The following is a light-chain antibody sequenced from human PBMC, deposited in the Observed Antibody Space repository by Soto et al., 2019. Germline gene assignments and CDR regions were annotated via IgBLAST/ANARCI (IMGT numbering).Light chain of an antibody. CDR2: DVS. CDR1: SSDVGGYNY. J-gene: IGLJ1*01. Sequence: QSALTQPASVSGSPGQSITISCTGTSSDVGGYNYVSWYQQHPGKAPKLMIYDVSNRPSGVSNRFSGSNSGNTASLTISGFQVEDEAEYYYSSYSSSSTRLYVFGTGTKVTVL. CDR3: SSYSSSSTRLYV. V-gene: IGLV2-14*01.